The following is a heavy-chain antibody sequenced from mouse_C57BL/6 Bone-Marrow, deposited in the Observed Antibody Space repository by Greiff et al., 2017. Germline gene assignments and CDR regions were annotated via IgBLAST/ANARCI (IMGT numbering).Heavy chain of an antibody. J-gene: IGHJ2*01. CDR2: INYDGSST. CDR1: GFTFSDYY. V-gene: IGHV5-16*01. D-gene: IGHD1-1*01. Sequence: EVHLVESEGGLVQPGSSMKLSCTASGFTFSDYYMAWVRQVPEKGLEWVANINYDGSSTYYLDSLKSRFIISRDNAKNILYLQMSSLKSEDTATYYCAREYGSSYFDYWGQGTTLTVSS. CDR3: AREYGSSYFDY.